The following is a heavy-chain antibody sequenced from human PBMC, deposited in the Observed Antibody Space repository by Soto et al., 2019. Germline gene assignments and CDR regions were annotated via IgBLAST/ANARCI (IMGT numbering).Heavy chain of an antibody. J-gene: IGHJ5*02. CDR1: GVSISGYY. CDR3: ARHKRECSGDTCYSWFDP. D-gene: IGHD2-15*01. Sequence: SETLSLTCSVSGVSISGYYWSWIRQPPGKGLEWIGYIYDSGTNYNPSHKSRITISVDTSTNQISLKLSSVTAADPAVYYCARHKRECSGDTCYSWFDPWGQGTLVTVSS. V-gene: IGHV4-59*08. CDR2: IYDSGT.